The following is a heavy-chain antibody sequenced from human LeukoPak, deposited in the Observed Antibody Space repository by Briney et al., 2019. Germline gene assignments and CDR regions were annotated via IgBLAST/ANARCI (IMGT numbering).Heavy chain of an antibody. CDR1: GYTFTGYY. V-gene: IGHV1-46*01. J-gene: IGHJ6*02. Sequence: SVKVSFKASGYTFTGYYMHWVRQAPGQGLEWMGIINPSGGSTSYAQKFQGRVTMARDTSTSTVYMELSSLRSEDTAVYYCARDTDPLGYCSGGSCYYYGMDVWGQGTTVTVSS. CDR3: ARDTDPLGYCSGGSCYYYGMDV. D-gene: IGHD2-15*01. CDR2: INPSGGST.